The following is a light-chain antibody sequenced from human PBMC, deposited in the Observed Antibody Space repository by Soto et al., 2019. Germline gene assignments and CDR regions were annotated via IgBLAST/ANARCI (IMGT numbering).Light chain of an antibody. V-gene: IGLV1-40*01. CDR3: QSYDSSRSGVV. CDR2: GNS. Sequence: QAVVTQPPSVSGAPGQRVTISCTGSSSNIGAGYDVHWYQQLPGTAPKLLIYGNSNRPSGVPDRFSGSKSGNSASLAITGLQAEDEADYYCQSYDSSRSGVVFGGGTKVTVL. J-gene: IGLJ2*01. CDR1: SSNIGAGYD.